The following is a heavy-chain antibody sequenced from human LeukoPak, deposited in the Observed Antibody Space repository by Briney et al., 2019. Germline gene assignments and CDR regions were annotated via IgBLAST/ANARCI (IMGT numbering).Heavy chain of an antibody. V-gene: IGHV3-43*01. CDR2: ISCGGGST. J-gene: IGHJ4*02. Sequence: GGSLRLSCAASGFTFDDYTMHWVRQAPGKGLEWVSVISCGGGSTYYADSVKGRFTISRDNTKNSLYLQMNSLRTEDTALYYCAKDSEVGSSSSYFDYWGQGTLVTVSS. CDR3: AKDSEVGSSSSYFDY. D-gene: IGHD6-6*01. CDR1: GFTFDDYT.